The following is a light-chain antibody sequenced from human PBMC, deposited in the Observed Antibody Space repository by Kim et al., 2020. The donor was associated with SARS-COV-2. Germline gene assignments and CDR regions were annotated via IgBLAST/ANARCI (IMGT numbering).Light chain of an antibody. CDR2: GVS. V-gene: IGLV2-14*03. CDR1: SSDVGDYNY. J-gene: IGLJ3*02. Sequence: LTQPASVSGSPGQSVTISCTGSSSDVGDYNYVSWYQQHPGKAPKLMISGVSKRPSGISNRFSGSKSGNTASLTISGLQAEDEADYYCSSYTSISTWVFGGGTKVTVL. CDR3: SSYTSISTWV.